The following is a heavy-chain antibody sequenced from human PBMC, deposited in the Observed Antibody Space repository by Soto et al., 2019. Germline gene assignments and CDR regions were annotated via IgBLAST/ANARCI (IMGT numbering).Heavy chain of an antibody. CDR3: ARVNGGPAATYYFDY. CDR2: IYHSGST. V-gene: IGHV4-30-2*01. D-gene: IGHD2-2*01. J-gene: IGHJ4*02. CDR1: GGSISSGGYS. Sequence: QLQLQESGSGLVKPSQTLSLTCAVSGGSISSGGYSWSWIRQPPGKGLEWIGYIYHSGSTYYNPSLKCRVTISVDRSKNQFSLKLSSVTAADTAVYYCARVNGGPAATYYFDYWGQGTLVTVSS.